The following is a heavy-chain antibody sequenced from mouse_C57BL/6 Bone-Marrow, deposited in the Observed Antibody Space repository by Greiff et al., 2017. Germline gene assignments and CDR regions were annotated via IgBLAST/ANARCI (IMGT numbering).Heavy chain of an antibody. J-gene: IGHJ4*01. CDR2: INPSSGYT. D-gene: IGHD4-1*01. CDR3: AGGLGRVYYAMDY. Sequence: VKLLESGAELAKPGASVKLSCKASGYTFTSYWMHWVKQRPGQGLEWIGYINPSSGYTKYNQKFKDKATLTADKSSSTAYMQLRSLTYEDSAVYYCAGGLGRVYYAMDYWGQGTSVTVSS. CDR1: GYTFTSYW. V-gene: IGHV1-7*01.